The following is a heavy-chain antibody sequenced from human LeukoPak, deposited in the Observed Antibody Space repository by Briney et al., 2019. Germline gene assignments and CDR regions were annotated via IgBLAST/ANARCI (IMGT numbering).Heavy chain of an antibody. Sequence: GGSLRLSCAASGFSFSSYNMNWVRQAPGKGLEWVSSISSSSSYIYRADSVKGRFTISRDNAKNSLFLQMNSLRAEDTAVYYCARGTTSRALDVSDIWGQGTMVIVSS. CDR1: GFSFSSYN. V-gene: IGHV3-21*01. D-gene: IGHD1/OR15-1a*01. J-gene: IGHJ3*02. CDR3: ARGTTSRALDVSDI. CDR2: ISSSSSYI.